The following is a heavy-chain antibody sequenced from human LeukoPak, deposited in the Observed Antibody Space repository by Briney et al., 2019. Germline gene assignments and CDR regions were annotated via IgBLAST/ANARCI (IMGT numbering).Heavy chain of an antibody. J-gene: IGHJ2*01. V-gene: IGHV1-2*02. Sequence: GASVKVSCKASGYTFTGYYIHWVRQAPGQGLEWMGWINPNSGGTNYAQKFQGRVTMTRDTSISTAYMELSRLRSDDTAVYYCARNPERYYDFWSGYFKHPPNWYFDLWGRGTLVTVSS. CDR1: GYTFTGYY. D-gene: IGHD3-3*01. CDR2: INPNSGGT. CDR3: ARNPERYYDFWSGYFKHPPNWYFDL.